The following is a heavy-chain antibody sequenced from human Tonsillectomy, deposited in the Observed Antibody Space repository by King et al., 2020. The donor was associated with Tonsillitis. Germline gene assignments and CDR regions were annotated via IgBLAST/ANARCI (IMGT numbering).Heavy chain of an antibody. CDR1: GFSFSTYS. CDR3: ARDHRGFIQYFDY. D-gene: IGHD5-18*01. CDR2: ISSSSSTI. V-gene: IGHV3-48*01. Sequence: VQLVESGGGLVQPGGSLRLSCAASGFSFSTYSMNWVRQAPGKGLEWVSYISSSSSTIYYADSVKGRVTISRDNAKNSLYLQMNSLRAEDTAVYYCARDHRGFIQYFDYWGQGTLVTVSS. J-gene: IGHJ4*02.